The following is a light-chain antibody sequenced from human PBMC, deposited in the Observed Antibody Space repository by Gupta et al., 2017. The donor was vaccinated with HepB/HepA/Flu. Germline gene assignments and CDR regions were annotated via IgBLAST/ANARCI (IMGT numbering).Light chain of an antibody. CDR3: QHRDSTPFT. Sequence: DIQMTQSPSSLSASVGDRVTITCRASQSISSYLNWYQQKPGKAPKLLIYAASRVKSGVPSRFSGSGSGTDFTLTISRLQPEDFATYYCQHRDSTPFTFGHGTKVDIK. CDR2: AAS. V-gene: IGKV1-39*01. J-gene: IGKJ3*01. CDR1: QSISSY.